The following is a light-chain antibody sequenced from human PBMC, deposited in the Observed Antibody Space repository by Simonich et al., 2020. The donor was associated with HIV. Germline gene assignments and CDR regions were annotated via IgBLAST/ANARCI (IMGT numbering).Light chain of an antibody. V-gene: IGKV4-1*01. CDR3: QQYYSSPFT. J-gene: IGKJ3*01. Sequence: DIVLTQSPDSLAVSLGERATINGKSSQSVLYSSNNKNHVAWYQQKPGQPPKLLVYWASIRESGVPDRLSGSGPGTYFTPTISSLQAEDVAVYYGQQYYSSPFTFGPGTKVDIK. CDR1: QSVLYSSNNKNH. CDR2: WAS.